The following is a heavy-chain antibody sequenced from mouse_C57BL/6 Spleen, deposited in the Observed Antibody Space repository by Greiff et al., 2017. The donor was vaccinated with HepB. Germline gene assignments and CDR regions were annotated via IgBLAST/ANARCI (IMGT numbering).Heavy chain of an antibody. Sequence: QVQLQQPGAELVKPGASVKLSCKASGYTFTSYWMHWVKQRPGRGLEWIGRIDPNSGGTKYNEKFKSKATLTVDKPSSTAYMQLSSLTSEDSAVYYCATTMITTRAHYYAMDYWGQGTSVTVSS. D-gene: IGHD2-4*01. CDR2: IDPNSGGT. J-gene: IGHJ4*01. CDR3: ATTMITTRAHYYAMDY. V-gene: IGHV1-72*01. CDR1: GYTFTSYW.